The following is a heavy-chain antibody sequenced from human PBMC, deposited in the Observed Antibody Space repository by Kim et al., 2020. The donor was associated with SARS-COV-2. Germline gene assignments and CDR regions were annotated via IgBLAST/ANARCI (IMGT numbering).Heavy chain of an antibody. Sequence: GGSLRLSCAASGFTFSSYAMHWVRQAPGKGLEYVSAISSNGGSTYYANSVKGRFTISRDNSKNTLYLQMGSLRAEDMAVYYCARQWDDCSGGSCYSEGPVVVHTGAFDIWGQGTMVTVSS. CDR3: ARQWDDCSGGSCYSEGPVVVHTGAFDI. CDR2: ISSNGGST. J-gene: IGHJ3*02. D-gene: IGHD2-15*01. V-gene: IGHV3-64*01. CDR1: GFTFSSYA.